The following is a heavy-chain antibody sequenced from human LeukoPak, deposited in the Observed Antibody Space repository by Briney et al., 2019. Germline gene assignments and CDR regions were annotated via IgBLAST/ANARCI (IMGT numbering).Heavy chain of an antibody. J-gene: IGHJ6*02. Sequence: SDTLSLTCTVSGGSINSYYWSWIRQPPGKGLEWVGYIYYSGSPTYNPSLKSRVAISIHTTKKHFSLKLSSVTAADTAVYCCARSIVVAGFVSDYYYYGMDVWGQGTTVTVSS. CDR2: IYYSGSP. V-gene: IGHV4-59*08. D-gene: IGHD6-19*01. CDR1: GGSINSYY. CDR3: ARSIVVAGFVSDYYYYGMDV.